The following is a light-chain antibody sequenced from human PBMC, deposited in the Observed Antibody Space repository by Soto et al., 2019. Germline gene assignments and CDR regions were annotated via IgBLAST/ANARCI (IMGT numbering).Light chain of an antibody. J-gene: IGLJ1*01. V-gene: IGLV2-23*01. CDR3: CSYAGSSTYV. CDR2: EDS. Sequence: QSALTQPASVSGSPGQSITISCTGTSSDVGSYNLVSWYQQYPGTAPKLMIYEDSKRPSGVSNRFSGSKSGNTASLTISGLQTEDEADYSCCSYAGSSTYVFGTGTTLTVL. CDR1: SSDVGSYNL.